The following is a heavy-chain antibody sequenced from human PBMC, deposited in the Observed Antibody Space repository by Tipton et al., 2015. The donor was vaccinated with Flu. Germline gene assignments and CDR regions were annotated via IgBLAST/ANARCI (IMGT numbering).Heavy chain of an antibody. CDR2: IFHSGTT. Sequence: GLVKPSETLALTCTVSGGSIRSASDYWGWVRQTPGKGLEWIGSIFHSGTTYYDLSLQSRVTISVDTSKNQFSLKMKSVTVADTAVYYCTRQVEAATRSSSWGQGTLVTVSS. D-gene: IGHD2-15*01. J-gene: IGHJ4*02. V-gene: IGHV4-39*07. CDR1: GGSIRSASDY. CDR3: TRQVEAATRSSS.